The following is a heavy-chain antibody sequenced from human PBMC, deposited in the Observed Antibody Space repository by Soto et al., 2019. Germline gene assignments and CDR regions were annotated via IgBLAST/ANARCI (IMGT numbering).Heavy chain of an antibody. V-gene: IGHV3-30-3*01. Sequence: GGSLRLSCAASGFTFSSYAMHWVRQAPGKGLEWVAVISYDGSNKYYADSVKGRFTISRDNSKNTLYLQMNSLRAEDTAVYYCARDSSGYDILTGYYIAPDFDYWGQRTLVTVSS. CDR2: ISYDGSNK. CDR3: ARDSSGYDILTGYYIAPDFDY. D-gene: IGHD3-9*01. CDR1: GFTFSSYA. J-gene: IGHJ4*02.